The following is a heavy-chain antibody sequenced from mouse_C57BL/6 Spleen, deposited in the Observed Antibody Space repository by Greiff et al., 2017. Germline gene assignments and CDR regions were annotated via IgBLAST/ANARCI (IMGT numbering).Heavy chain of an antibody. D-gene: IGHD2-2*01. Sequence: EVMLVESGGGLVKPGGSLKLSCAASGFTFSSYAMSWVRQTPDKRLEWVATISDGGSYTYYPDNVKGRFTISRDNAKNNLYLQMSHLKSEDTAMYYCAIGGEVTALDYWGQGTTLTVSS. CDR1: GFTFSSYA. CDR3: AIGGEVTALDY. CDR2: ISDGGSYT. J-gene: IGHJ2*01. V-gene: IGHV5-4*03.